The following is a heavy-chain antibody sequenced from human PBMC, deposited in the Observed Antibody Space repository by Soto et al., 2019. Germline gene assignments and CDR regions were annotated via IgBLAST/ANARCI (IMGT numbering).Heavy chain of an antibody. Sequence: EVQLVESGGGLVQPGGSLRLSCAASGFTVNSHYMNWVRQAPGKGLEYVSVIYSGGSTYYSNSVKGRFTISRDNSRNMLYLQMNSLRAEDTAVYYCVRDWARAEGGGSSDYWGQGTLVTVSS. D-gene: IGHD5-12*01. CDR1: GFTVNSHY. J-gene: IGHJ4*02. CDR3: VRDWARAEGGGSSDY. CDR2: IYSGGST. V-gene: IGHV3-66*01.